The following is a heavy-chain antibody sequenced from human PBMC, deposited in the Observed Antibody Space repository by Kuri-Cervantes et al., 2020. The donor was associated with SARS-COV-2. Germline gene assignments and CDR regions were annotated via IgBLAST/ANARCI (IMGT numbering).Heavy chain of an antibody. CDR2: ISYDGSNK. V-gene: IGHV3-30*04. Sequence: LSLTCAASGFTFSSYAMHWVRQAPGKGLEWVAGISYDGSNKYYADSVKGRFTISRDNSKNTLYLQMNSLRAEDTAVYYCARIYSSGWYLGNGVDYWGQGTLVTVSS. D-gene: IGHD6-19*01. CDR3: ARIYSSGWYLGNGVDY. CDR1: GFTFSSYA. J-gene: IGHJ4*02.